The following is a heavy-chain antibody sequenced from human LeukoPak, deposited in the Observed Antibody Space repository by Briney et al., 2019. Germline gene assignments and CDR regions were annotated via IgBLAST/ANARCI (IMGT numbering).Heavy chain of an antibody. V-gene: IGHV3-21*01. D-gene: IGHD3-22*01. CDR1: GFTFSSYS. J-gene: IGHJ2*01. Sequence: GGSLRLSCAASGFTFSSYSMNWVRQAPGRGLEWVSSISSSSSYIYYADSVRGRFTISRDNAKNSLYLQMNSLRAEDTAVYYCASSYYYDSSGYYWYFDLWGRGTLVTVSS. CDR2: ISSSSSYI. CDR3: ASSYYYDSSGYYWYFDL.